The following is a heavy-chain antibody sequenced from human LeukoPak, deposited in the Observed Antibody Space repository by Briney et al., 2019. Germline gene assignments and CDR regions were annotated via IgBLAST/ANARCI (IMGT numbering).Heavy chain of an antibody. CDR1: GFTFSSYS. J-gene: IGHJ6*03. V-gene: IGHV3-21*01. D-gene: IGHD4-17*01. CDR2: ISSSSSYI. CDR3: ARALDYGENYYYYYMDV. Sequence: GGSLRLSCAASGFTFSSYSMNWVRQAPGKGLEWVSSISSSSSYIYYADSVKGRFTISRDNAKNSLYLQMNSLRAEDTAVYYCARALDYGENYYYYYMDVWGKGTTVTVSS.